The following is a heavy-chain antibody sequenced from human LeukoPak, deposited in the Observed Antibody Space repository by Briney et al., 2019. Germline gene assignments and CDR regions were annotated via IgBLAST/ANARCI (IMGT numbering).Heavy chain of an antibody. V-gene: IGHV3-30*18. Sequence: GGSLRLSCAASGFIFSYYGMQWVRQAPGKGLEWVAVISYDGSNKYYADSVKGRFTISRDNSKNTLYLQMNSLRAEDTAVYYCAKSTHSSGYDDSFDIWGQGTMVTVSS. CDR1: GFIFSYYG. J-gene: IGHJ3*02. CDR3: AKSTHSSGYDDSFDI. D-gene: IGHD3-22*01. CDR2: ISYDGSNK.